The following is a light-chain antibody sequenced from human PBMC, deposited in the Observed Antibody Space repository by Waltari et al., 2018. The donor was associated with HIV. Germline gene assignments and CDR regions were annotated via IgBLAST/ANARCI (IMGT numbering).Light chain of an antibody. CDR3: LQHHSYPLT. CDR1: QGIGTH. J-gene: IGKJ1*01. V-gene: IGKV1-17*02. Sequence: DIQLTQSPPSLPAAVGDRVTFTCRASQGIGTHLAWYQQKPGKAPKRLMYAATSLHSDFPSRFSGSGSDRDFTLTIINLQPEDFATYYCLQHHSYPLTFGRGTRV. CDR2: AAT.